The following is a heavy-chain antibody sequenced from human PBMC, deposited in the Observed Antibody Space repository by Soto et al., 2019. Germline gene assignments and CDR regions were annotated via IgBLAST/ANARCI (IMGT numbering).Heavy chain of an antibody. CDR2: IIPILGIA. V-gene: IGHV1-69*04. CDR1: GGTFSSYT. CDR3: TRERVDIVVVPAAEAKIYYYYGMDV. D-gene: IGHD2-2*03. J-gene: IGHJ6*02. Sequence: GPPVKVSCKASGGTFSSYTISWVRQAPGQGLEWMGRIIPILGIANYAQKFQGRVTITADKSTSTAYMELSSLKTEDTAVYYCTRERVDIVVVPAAEAKIYYYYGMDVWGQGTTVTVSS.